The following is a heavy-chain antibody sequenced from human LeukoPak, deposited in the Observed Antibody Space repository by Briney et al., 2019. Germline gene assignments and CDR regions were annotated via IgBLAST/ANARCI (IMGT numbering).Heavy chain of an antibody. Sequence: ASVKVSCKASGYTFTDYYIHWVRQAPGQGLECMGWINPNSGAATYAQKFQGRVTMTRDTSISTHYLEVGRLRSDDTAVYYCATAGYSGYDFYYFDYWGQGTLVTVSS. D-gene: IGHD5-12*01. CDR1: GYTFTDYY. CDR3: ATAGYSGYDFYYFDY. CDR2: INPNSGAA. J-gene: IGHJ4*02. V-gene: IGHV1-2*02.